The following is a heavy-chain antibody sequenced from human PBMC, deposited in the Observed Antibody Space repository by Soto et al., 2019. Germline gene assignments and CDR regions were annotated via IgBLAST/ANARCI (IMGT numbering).Heavy chain of an antibody. V-gene: IGHV3-23*01. CDR2: ISGNGATT. J-gene: IGHJ4*02. Sequence: EVALLESGGGLVQPGGSLRLSCEVSGVAFSFYSMSWVRQAPGKGLGGVASISGNGATTYYAASGKGRFTFSRDNSKNTVHLQMNSLRGEDTAVYYCAKDRGGFTSGWEFFDFWGQGTLVTVSS. CDR3: AKDRGGFTSGWEFFDF. CDR1: GVAFSFYS. D-gene: IGHD6-19*01.